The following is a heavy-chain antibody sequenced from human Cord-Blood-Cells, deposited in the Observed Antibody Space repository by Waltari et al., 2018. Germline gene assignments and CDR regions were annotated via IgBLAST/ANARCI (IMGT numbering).Heavy chain of an antibody. CDR3: ARDDRGSSWYEDAFDI. Sequence: QVQLQQPGPGLVNPSPTPSLTCAFSGGRVSSHSASWHWFRPPPSRGLAWLGRTYYRSKLYNDYAVSVKSRITINPDTSKTQFSLQLNSVTPEDTAVYYCARDDRGSSWYEDAFDIWGQGTMVTVSS. D-gene: IGHD6-13*01. CDR1: GGRVSSHSAS. V-gene: IGHV6-1*01. CDR2: TYYRSKLYN. J-gene: IGHJ3*02.